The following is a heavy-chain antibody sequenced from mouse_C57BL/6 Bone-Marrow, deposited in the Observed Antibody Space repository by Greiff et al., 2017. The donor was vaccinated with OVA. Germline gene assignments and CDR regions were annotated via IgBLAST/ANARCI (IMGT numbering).Heavy chain of an antibody. J-gene: IGHJ2*01. V-gene: IGHV5-9-1*02. D-gene: IGHD1-1*02. CDR2: ISSGGDYI. CDR3: TRDYGDY. Sequence: EVKVEESGEGLVKPGGSLKLSCAASGFTFSSYAMSWVRQTPEKRLEWVAYISSGGDYIYYADTVKGRFTISRDNARNTLYLQMSSLKSEDTAMYYCTRDYGDYWGQGTTLTVSS. CDR1: GFTFSSYA.